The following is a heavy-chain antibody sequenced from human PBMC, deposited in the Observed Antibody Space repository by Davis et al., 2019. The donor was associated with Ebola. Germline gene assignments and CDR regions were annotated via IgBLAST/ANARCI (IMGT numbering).Heavy chain of an antibody. D-gene: IGHD5-24*01. CDR1: GDSVSSGG. V-gene: IGHV6-1*01. CDR2: TYYNSKWYH. CDR3: ARGWLRTGLDI. J-gene: IGHJ3*02. Sequence: LRLSCAISGDSVSSGGWNWIRQSPSRGLEWLGRTYYNSKWYHDYAVSLKSRITINPDTAKNQFSLQLNSVTPEDTAVYYCARGWLRTGLDIWGQGTMVIVSS.